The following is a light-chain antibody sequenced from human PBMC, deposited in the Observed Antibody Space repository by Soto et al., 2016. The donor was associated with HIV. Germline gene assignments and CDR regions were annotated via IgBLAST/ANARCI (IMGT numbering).Light chain of an antibody. Sequence: SYVLTQPPSVSVAPGKTARLTCGGNNIGSKSVHWYQQKPGQAPLLVVYNDNDRPSGIPERFSGSNSGNTAILTISRVEAGDEADYYCQVWDSSSHYSGVFGGGTKLTVL. J-gene: IGLJ3*02. V-gene: IGLV3-21*03. CDR2: NDN. CDR1: NIGSKS. CDR3: QVWDSSSHYSGV.